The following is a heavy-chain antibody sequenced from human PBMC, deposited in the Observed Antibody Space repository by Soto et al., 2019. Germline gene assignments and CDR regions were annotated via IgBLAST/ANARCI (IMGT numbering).Heavy chain of an antibody. CDR2: YHSGGST. CDR3: VRSRQMESGNDYGLDV. CDR1: GVSLNTADTW. J-gene: IGHJ6*02. D-gene: IGHD1-1*01. V-gene: IGHV4-30-4*01. Sequence: QVQLQESGSGLVKPSQSLSLTCTVSGVSLNTADTWWSWIRQSPGKGLEFIGYYHSGGSTYYAASFRRGVIISADTSNTQFSLKVSSVTVADTAVYFCVRSRQMESGNDYGLDVWGQGTTVTVSS.